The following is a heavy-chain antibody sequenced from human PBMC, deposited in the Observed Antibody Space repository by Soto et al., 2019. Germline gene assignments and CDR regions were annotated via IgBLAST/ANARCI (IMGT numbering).Heavy chain of an antibody. D-gene: IGHD5-18*01. J-gene: IGHJ4*02. Sequence: ASMKVSWKASGYTFTSYAMHWVRQAPGQRLEGMGWINAGNGNTKYSQKFQGRGTITRDTSASTAYMELSSLRSEDTAVYYCARDTGYSYGYNWGQGTLVTVSS. CDR1: GYTFTSYA. CDR3: ARDTGYSYGYN. CDR2: INAGNGNT. V-gene: IGHV1-3*01.